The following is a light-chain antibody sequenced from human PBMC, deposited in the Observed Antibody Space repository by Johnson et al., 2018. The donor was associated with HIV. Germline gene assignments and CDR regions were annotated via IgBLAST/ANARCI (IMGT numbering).Light chain of an antibody. CDR3: GTWDKSLNTGAV. Sequence: SVLTQPASVSAASGQKVNISCSGSNSNIGSYYVSWYQHLPGTAPKLLIYDNNKRPSGIPDRFSGSKSGTSATLGIAGLQTGDEADYYCGTWDKSLNTGAVFGTGTKVTVL. V-gene: IGLV1-51*01. CDR1: NSNIGSYY. J-gene: IGLJ1*01. CDR2: DNN.